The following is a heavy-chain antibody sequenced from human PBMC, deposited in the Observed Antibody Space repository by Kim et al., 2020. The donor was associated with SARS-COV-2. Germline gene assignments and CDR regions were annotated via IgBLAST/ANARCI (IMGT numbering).Heavy chain of an antibody. CDR1: GYTFTSYG. Sequence: ASVKVSCKASGYTFTSYGISWVRQAPGQGLEWMGWISAYNGNTNYAQKLQGRVTMTTDTSTSTAYMELRSLRSDDTAVYYCARDQDSSGYGSSVGLSFDYWGQGTLVTVSS. CDR2: ISAYNGNT. V-gene: IGHV1-18*01. J-gene: IGHJ4*02. D-gene: IGHD3-22*01. CDR3: ARDQDSSGYGSSVGLSFDY.